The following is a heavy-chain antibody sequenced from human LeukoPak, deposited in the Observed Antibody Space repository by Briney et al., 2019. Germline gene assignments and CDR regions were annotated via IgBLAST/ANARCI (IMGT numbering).Heavy chain of an antibody. CDR1: GGTFSSYA. CDR2: IIPILGIA. V-gene: IGHV1-69*04. J-gene: IGHJ6*02. CDR3: AREGIAAAGIMWYYYYYGMDV. D-gene: IGHD6-13*01. Sequence: SVKVSCKASGGTFSSYAISWVRQAPGQGLEWMGRIIPILGIANYAQKFQGRVTITADKSTSTAYMELRSLRSDDTAVYYCAREGIAAAGIMWYYYYYGMDVWGQGTTVTVSS.